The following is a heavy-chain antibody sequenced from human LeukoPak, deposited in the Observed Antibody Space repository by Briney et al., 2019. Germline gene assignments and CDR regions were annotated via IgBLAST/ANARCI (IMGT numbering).Heavy chain of an antibody. D-gene: IGHD6-13*01. CDR3: ARVKTPQLLRYFDL. CDR1: GGSISSYY. J-gene: IGHJ2*01. Sequence: SETLSLTCTVSGGSISSYYWSWIRQPPGKGLEWIGYIYYSGSTNYNPSLKSRVTISVDTSKNQFSLKLSSVTAADMAVYYCARVKTPQLLRYFDLWGRGTLVTVSS. V-gene: IGHV4-59*01. CDR2: IYYSGST.